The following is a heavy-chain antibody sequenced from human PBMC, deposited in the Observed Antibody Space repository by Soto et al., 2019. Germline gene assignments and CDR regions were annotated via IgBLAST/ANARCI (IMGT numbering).Heavy chain of an antibody. J-gene: IGHJ4*02. Sequence: SVKVSCKASGGTFSSYAISWVRQAPGQGLEWMGRIIPIFGTANYAQKFQGRVTITADESTSTAYMELSSLRSEDTAVYYCARSPAPSYYYDSSGYYVPFDYCGRGSRVTV. CDR3: ARSPAPSYYYDSSGYYVPFDY. V-gene: IGHV1-69*13. D-gene: IGHD3-22*01. CDR1: GGTFSSYA. CDR2: IIPIFGTA.